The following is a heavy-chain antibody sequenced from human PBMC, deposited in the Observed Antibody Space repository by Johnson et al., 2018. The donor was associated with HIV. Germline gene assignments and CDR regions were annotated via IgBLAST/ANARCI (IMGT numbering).Heavy chain of an antibody. CDR2: IRYDGSNK. Sequence: QVQLVESGGGLVQPGGSLRLSCAASGFTVSSNYMSWVRQAPGKGLEWVAFIRYDGSNKYYADSVKGRFTVSRDNSKNTLYLQMNSLRAEDTAVYYCARDQRHIAAAGPPDAFDIWGQGTMVTVSS. CDR1: GFTVSSNY. CDR3: ARDQRHIAAAGPPDAFDI. J-gene: IGHJ3*02. D-gene: IGHD6-13*01. V-gene: IGHV3-30*02.